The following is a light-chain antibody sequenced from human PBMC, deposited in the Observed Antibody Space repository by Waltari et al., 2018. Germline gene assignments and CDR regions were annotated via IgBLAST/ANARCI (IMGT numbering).Light chain of an antibody. V-gene: IGKV3-20*01. CDR1: QSVPSIA. J-gene: IGKJ4*01. CDR3: QQYDGSAVT. CDR2: GTS. Sequence: IVLTQSPDTLYLSPGERATLSCRASQSVPSIALAWYQMKPGQAPRLLIYGTSTRSTGFPDRFSGSGSGTDFTLTISRLEPEDSAVYHCQQYDGSAVTFGGGTKVEIK.